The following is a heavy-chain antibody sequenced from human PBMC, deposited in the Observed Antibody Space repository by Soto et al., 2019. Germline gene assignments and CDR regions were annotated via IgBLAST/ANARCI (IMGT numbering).Heavy chain of an antibody. CDR1: GGSISSYY. Sequence: QVQLQESGPGLVKPSETLSLTCTVSGGSISSYYWSWIRQPPGKGLEWIGYIYYSGSTNYNPSLKPRITXSXDTSKNQFSLKLSSVTAADTAVYYCARTYGGNTFDYWGQGTLVTVSS. CDR2: IYYSGST. J-gene: IGHJ4*02. CDR3: ARTYGGNTFDY. V-gene: IGHV4-59*01. D-gene: IGHD4-17*01.